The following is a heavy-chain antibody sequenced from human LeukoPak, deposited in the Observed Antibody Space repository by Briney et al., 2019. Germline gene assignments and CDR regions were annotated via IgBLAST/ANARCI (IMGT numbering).Heavy chain of an antibody. CDR1: GFTFSNYG. D-gene: IGHD6-6*01. J-gene: IGHJ4*02. CDR2: VRYDATNE. Sequence: AGGSLRLSCAASGFTFSNYGMHWVRQAPGKGLEWVAFVRYDATNEYYVDSVDGRFTISRDNSKNTLSLQMNSLRAEDTALYYCVKGGYISSDYFDYWGQGTLVTVSS. V-gene: IGHV3-30*02. CDR3: VKGGYISSDYFDY.